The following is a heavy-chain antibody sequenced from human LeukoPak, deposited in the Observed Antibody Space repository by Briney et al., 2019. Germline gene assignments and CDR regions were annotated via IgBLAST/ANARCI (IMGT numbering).Heavy chain of an antibody. V-gene: IGHV3-53*01. CDR1: GFTVSSNY. CDR2: IYSGGST. Sequence: GGSLRLSCAASGFTVSSNYMSWVRQAPGKGLEWVSVIYSGGSTYYADSVKGRFTISRDNSKNTLYLQMNSLRAEDTAVYYCAKGTTVTRSNWFDPWGQGTLVTVSS. D-gene: IGHD4-17*01. CDR3: AKGTTVTRSNWFDP. J-gene: IGHJ5*02.